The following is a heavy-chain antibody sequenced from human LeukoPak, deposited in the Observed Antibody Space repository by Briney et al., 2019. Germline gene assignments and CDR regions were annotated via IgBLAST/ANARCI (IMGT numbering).Heavy chain of an antibody. Sequence: GASVKVSCKASGYTFTSYYMHWVRQAPGQGLEWMGIINPSGGSTSYAQKFQGRVTMTRDTSTSTVYMELSSLRSEDTAVYYCARSSRYDYDDPGVDYWGQGTLVTVSS. CDR2: INPSGGST. V-gene: IGHV1-46*01. CDR1: GYTFTSYY. D-gene: IGHD4-17*01. J-gene: IGHJ4*02. CDR3: ARSSRYDYDDPGVDY.